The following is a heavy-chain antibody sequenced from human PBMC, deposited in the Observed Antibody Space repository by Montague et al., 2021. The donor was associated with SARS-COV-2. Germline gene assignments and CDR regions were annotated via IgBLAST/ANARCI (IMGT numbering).Heavy chain of an antibody. CDR2: IRADGTTT. V-gene: IGHV3-74*01. J-gene: IGHJ5*02. CDR1: GFTFSAYW. CDR3: VRAFSNSFKWFDP. D-gene: IGHD6-13*01. Sequence: SWRLSCAASGFTFSAYWMHWVRQAPGQGLEWVARIRADGTTTNYADSVKGRFTISRDNAQDTVYLHMATLTAEDTAVYYCVRAFSNSFKWFDPWGQGTLVTVSS.